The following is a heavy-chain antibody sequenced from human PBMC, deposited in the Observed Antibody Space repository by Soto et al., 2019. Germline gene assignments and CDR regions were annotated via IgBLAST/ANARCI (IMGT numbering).Heavy chain of an antibody. CDR3: ARLNPMPVRAYYFDY. D-gene: IGHD2-2*01. V-gene: IGHV4-39*01. J-gene: IGHJ4*02. Sequence: SETLSLTCTVSGGSISSSSYYWGWIRQPPGKGLEWIGSIYYSGSTYYNPSLKSRVTISVDTSKNQFSLKLSSVTAADTAVYYCARLNPMPVRAYYFDYWGQGTLVTVSS. CDR1: GGSISSSSYY. CDR2: IYYSGST.